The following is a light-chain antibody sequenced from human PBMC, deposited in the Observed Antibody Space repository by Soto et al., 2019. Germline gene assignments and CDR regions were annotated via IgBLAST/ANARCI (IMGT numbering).Light chain of an antibody. CDR2: EVS. CDR1: SSDVGGYNY. V-gene: IGLV2-8*01. Sequence: QSVLTQPPSASGSPGQSVTISCTGTSSDVGGYNYVSWYQQHPGKAPKLMIYEVSKRPSGVPDRFSGSKSGNTASLTVSGLQAEDEAHYYCSSYAASNNYVLRHGPKVT. J-gene: IGLJ1*01. CDR3: SSYAASNNYV.